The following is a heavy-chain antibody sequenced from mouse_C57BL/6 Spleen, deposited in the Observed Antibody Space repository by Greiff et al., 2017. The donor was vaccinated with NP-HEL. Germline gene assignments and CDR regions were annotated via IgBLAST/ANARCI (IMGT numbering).Heavy chain of an antibody. Sequence: DVKLVESVAELVRPGASVKLSCTASGFNIKNTYMHWVKQRPEQGLEWIGRIDPANGNTKYAPKFQGKATITADTSSNTAYLQLSSLTSEDTAIYYCARWGPYYGSSYWYFDVWGTGTTVTVSS. J-gene: IGHJ1*03. D-gene: IGHD1-1*01. CDR2: IDPANGNT. V-gene: IGHV14-3*01. CDR1: GFNIKNTY. CDR3: ARWGPYYGSSYWYFDV.